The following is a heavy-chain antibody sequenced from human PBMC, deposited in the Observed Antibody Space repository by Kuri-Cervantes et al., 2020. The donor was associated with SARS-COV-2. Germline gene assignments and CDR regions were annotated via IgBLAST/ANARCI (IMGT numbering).Heavy chain of an antibody. Sequence: SQTLSLTCAVYGGSFSGYYWSWIRQPPGKGLEWIGEINHSGSTNYNPSLKSRVTISVDKSKNQFSLKLSSVTAADTAVYYCARHIGDTAMVYYYYYGMDVWGQGTTVTVSS. CDR3: ARHIGDTAMVYYYYYGMDV. V-gene: IGHV4-34*01. CDR2: INHSGST. J-gene: IGHJ6*02. D-gene: IGHD5-18*01. CDR1: GGSFSGYY.